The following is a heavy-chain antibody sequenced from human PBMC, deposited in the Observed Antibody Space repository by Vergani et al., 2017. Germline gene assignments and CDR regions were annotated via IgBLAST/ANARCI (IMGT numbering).Heavy chain of an antibody. J-gene: IGHJ4*02. D-gene: IGHD3-10*01. Sequence: QVQLQESGPGLVKPSETLSLTCTVSGGSVSSGSYYWSWIRQPPGKGLEWIGYIYYSGSTTYNPSLKSRVTISVDTSKNQFSLKLSSVTAADTAVYYCARDLGYYGSPPLYWGQGTLVTVSS. CDR2: IYYSGST. CDR3: ARDLGYYGSPPLY. V-gene: IGHV4-61*01. CDR1: GGSVSSGSYY.